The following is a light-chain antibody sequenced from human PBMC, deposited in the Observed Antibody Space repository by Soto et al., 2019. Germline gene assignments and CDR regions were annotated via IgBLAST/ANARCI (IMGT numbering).Light chain of an antibody. J-gene: IGLJ1*01. CDR1: SSDVGGYNY. CDR2: EVS. V-gene: IGLV2-14*01. CDR3: SSYTSSSTRGV. Sequence: QSALTQPASVSGSPAQSITISCTGTSSDVGGYNYVSWYQQHPGKAPKLMIYEVSNRPSGVSNRFSGSKSGNTASLTISGLQAEDEADYYCSSYTSSSTRGVFGTGTKLTVL.